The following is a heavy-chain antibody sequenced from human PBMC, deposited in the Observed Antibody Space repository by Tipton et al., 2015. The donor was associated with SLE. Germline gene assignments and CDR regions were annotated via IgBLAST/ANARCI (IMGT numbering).Heavy chain of an antibody. V-gene: IGHV4-34*01. Sequence: TLSLTCAVYGGSISAYYWSWIRQPPGKGLEWIGEISNTGSTNFNPSLKSRVAISADTSKRQFSLKLSSVTAADTAVYYCATRGSSSWYFFDYWGQGTLVTVSS. CDR1: GGSISAYY. CDR2: ISNTGST. D-gene: IGHD6-13*01. J-gene: IGHJ4*02. CDR3: ATRGSSSWYFFDY.